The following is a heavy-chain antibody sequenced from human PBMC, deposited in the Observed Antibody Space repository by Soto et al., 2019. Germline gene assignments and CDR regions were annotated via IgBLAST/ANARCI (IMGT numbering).Heavy chain of an antibody. J-gene: IGHJ6*01. V-gene: IGHV1-3*01. CDR2: INAGNGNT. CDR3: ERDVGGRHV. Sequence: ASVNVSCKTSGYSLRIYAIHWVRQAPGQRLEWMGWINAGNGNTKYSQKFQGRVTITRDTSASTAYMELSSLRSVYTEVYYCERDVGGRHVWGQGPTIT. CDR1: GYSLRIYA. D-gene: IGHD2-15*01.